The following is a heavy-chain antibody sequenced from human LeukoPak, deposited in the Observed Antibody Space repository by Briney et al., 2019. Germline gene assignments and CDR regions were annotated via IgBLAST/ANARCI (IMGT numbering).Heavy chain of an antibody. J-gene: IGHJ6*02. CDR2: IYHSGST. CDR1: GYSISSGYY. D-gene: IGHD3-10*01. Sequence: PSETLSLTCTVSGYSISSGYYWGWIRQPPGKGLEWIGSIYHSGSTYYNPSLKSRVTISVDTSKNQFSLKLSSVTAADTAVYYCARVDVRGSGSYYSVGSGMDVWGQGTTVTVSS. V-gene: IGHV4-38-2*02. CDR3: ARVDVRGSGSYYSVGSGMDV.